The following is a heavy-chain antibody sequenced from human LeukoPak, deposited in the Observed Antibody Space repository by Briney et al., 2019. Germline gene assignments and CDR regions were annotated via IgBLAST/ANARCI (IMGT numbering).Heavy chain of an antibody. D-gene: IGHD3-16*01. V-gene: IGHV4-59*01. CDR2: IYYSGSN. CDR3: AREIGDHDAFDI. CDR1: GGSISSYY. Sequence: SETLSLTCTVSGGSISSYYWSWIRQPPGKGLEWIGYIYYSGSNNYNPSLKSRVTISVDTSKNQFSLKLSSVTAADTAVYYCAREIGDHDAFDIWGQGTMVTVSS. J-gene: IGHJ3*02.